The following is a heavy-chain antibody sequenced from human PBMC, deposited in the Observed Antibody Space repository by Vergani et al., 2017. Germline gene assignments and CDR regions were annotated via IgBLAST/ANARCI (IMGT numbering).Heavy chain of an antibody. V-gene: IGHV3-11*06. CDR1: GFTFSDYY. Sequence: VQLLESGGGLVQPGGSLRLSCAASGFTFSDYYMSWIRQAPGKGLEWVSYISSSSSYTNYADSVKGRFTISRDNAKNSLYLQMNSLRAEDTAVYYCARESSSSGTFDYWGQGTLVTVSS. D-gene: IGHD6-6*01. CDR2: ISSSSSYT. CDR3: ARESSSSGTFDY. J-gene: IGHJ4*02.